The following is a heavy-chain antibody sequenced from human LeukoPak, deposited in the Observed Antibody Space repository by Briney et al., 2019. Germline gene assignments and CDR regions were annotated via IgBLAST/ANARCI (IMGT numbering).Heavy chain of an antibody. CDR2: ISPRGDGT. CDR1: GFTFSHYA. D-gene: IGHD1-7*01. V-gene: IGHV3-23*01. J-gene: IGHJ4*02. Sequence: TGGSLRLSCTASGFTFSHYALHWVRQAPGKGLEWVSTISPRGDGTYYADSVKGRFTISRDNSENTLYLQMNSLRAEDTAVYYCARRWNYAPDYWGQGTLVTVSS. CDR3: ARRWNYAPDY.